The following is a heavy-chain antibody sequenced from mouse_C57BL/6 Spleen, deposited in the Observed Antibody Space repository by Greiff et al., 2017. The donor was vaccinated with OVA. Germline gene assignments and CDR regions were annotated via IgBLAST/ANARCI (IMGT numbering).Heavy chain of an antibody. CDR2: IYPGSGST. V-gene: IGHV1-55*01. CDR3: ARGTTVVARDYFDY. J-gene: IGHJ2*01. D-gene: IGHD1-1*01. CDR1: GYTFTSYW. Sequence: VQLQQPGAELVKPGASVTMSCKASGYTFTSYWITWVKQRPGQGLEWIGDIYPGSGSTNYNEKFKSKATLTVDTSSSTAYMQLSSLTSEDSAVYYCARGTTVVARDYFDYWGQGTTLTVSS.